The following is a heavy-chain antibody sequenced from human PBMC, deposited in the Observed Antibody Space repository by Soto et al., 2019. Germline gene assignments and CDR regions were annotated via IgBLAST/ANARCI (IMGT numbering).Heavy chain of an antibody. J-gene: IGHJ6*02. CDR3: ANLAAAGTYYYCGMYV. Sequence: QVQLVESGGGVVQPGRSLRLSCAASGFTFSSYGMHWVRQAPGKGLEWVAVISYDGSNKYYADSVKGRFTISRDNSKNTLYLQMNSLRAEDTAVYYCANLAAAGTYYYCGMYVWGQGTTVTVSS. D-gene: IGHD6-13*01. CDR2: ISYDGSNK. CDR1: GFTFSSYG. V-gene: IGHV3-30*18.